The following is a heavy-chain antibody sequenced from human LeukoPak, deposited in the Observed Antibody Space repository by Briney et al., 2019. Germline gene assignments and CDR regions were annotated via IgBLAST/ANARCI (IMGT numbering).Heavy chain of an antibody. J-gene: IGHJ4*02. CDR2: ISVSGGST. Sequence: GGSLRLSWAVSGITVSNYGMSWVRQAPGKGLEWVAGISVSGGSTHYADSVKGRFTISRDNPRNTLYLQMNSLRPEDTAVYFCAKRGVVIRVILVGFHKEAYYFDSWGQGALVTVSS. D-gene: IGHD3-22*01. CDR3: AKRGVVIRVILVGFHKEAYYFDS. V-gene: IGHV3-23*01. CDR1: GITVSNYG.